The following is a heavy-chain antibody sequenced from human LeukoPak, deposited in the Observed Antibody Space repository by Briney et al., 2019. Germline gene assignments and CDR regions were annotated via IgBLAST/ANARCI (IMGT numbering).Heavy chain of an antibody. V-gene: IGHV3-30*18. Sequence: GGSLRLSCAASGFTFSNAWMSWVRQAPGKGLEWVAVISFDGSSKDYAESVRGRFTVSRDNSKNTVYLQMNSLRVEDTAVYYCAKAADQYYYYYFYYMDVWGKGTTVTVSS. CDR1: GFTFSNAW. D-gene: IGHD2-2*01. J-gene: IGHJ6*03. CDR3: AKAADQYYYYYFYYMDV. CDR2: ISFDGSSK.